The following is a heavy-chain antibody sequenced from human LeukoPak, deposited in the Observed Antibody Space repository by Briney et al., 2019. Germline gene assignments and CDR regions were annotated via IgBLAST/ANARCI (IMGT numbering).Heavy chain of an antibody. CDR2: ISYSGST. CDR1: GGSISSYY. Sequence: PSETLSLTCTVSGGSISSYYWSWIRQPPGKRLEWIGYISYSGSTNYNPSLKSRVTISVDTSKNQFSLKLSSVTAADTAVYYCARSPGYHPDYWGQGTLVTVSS. V-gene: IGHV4-59*08. J-gene: IGHJ4*02. D-gene: IGHD2-2*01. CDR3: ARSPGYHPDY.